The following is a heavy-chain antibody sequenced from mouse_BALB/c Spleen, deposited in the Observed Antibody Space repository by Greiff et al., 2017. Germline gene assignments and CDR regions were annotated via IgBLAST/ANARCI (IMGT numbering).Heavy chain of an antibody. Sequence: EVMLVESGGGLVQPGGSRKLSCAASGFTFSDYGMAWVRQAPGKGPEWVAFISNLAYSIYYADTVTGRFTISRENAKNTLYLEMSSLRSEDTAMYYCARVYGNYGSAMDYWGQGTSVTVSS. CDR1: GFTFSDYG. CDR2: ISNLAYSI. CDR3: ARVYGNYGSAMDY. V-gene: IGHV5-15*02. D-gene: IGHD2-1*01. J-gene: IGHJ4*01.